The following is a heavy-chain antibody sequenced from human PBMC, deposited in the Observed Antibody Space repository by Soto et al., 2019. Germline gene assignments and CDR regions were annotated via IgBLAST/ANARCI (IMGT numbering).Heavy chain of an antibody. Sequence: GGSLRLSCAASGFTFSSYAMSWVRQAPGKGLEWVSVIYSGGTTYYADSVKGRFIISRDISKNTLYLQMNILRAEDTAVYYCARGLYYYDSSGYYGNWGQGTLVTGSS. CDR2: IYSGGTT. J-gene: IGHJ4*02. D-gene: IGHD3-22*01. CDR3: ARGLYYYDSSGYYGN. CDR1: GFTFSSYA. V-gene: IGHV3-66*01.